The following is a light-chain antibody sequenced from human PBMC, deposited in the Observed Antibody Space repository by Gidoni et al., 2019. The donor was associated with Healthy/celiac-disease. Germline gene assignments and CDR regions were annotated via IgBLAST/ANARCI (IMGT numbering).Light chain of an antibody. CDR2: AAS. CDR3: QQSYSTLIT. J-gene: IGKJ5*01. CDR1: QSIRSY. Sequence: ASVGDRVTITCRASQSIRSYLNWYQQKPGKAPKLLIYAASSLQSGVPSRVSGSGSGTDFTLTISSLQPEDFATYYCQQSYSTLITFGQGTRLEIK. V-gene: IGKV1-39*01.